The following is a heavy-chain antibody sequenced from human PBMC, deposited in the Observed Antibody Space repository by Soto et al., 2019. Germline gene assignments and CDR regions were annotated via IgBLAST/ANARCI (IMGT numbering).Heavy chain of an antibody. CDR2: IRGSGGST. Sequence: GGSLRLSCAASGFIFSNAWINWVRQAPGKGLEWVSAIRGSGGSTYYADSVKGRFTISRDNSKNTLYLQMNSLRAEDTAVYYCAKDQNIQLWPRYYYYGMDVWGQGTTVTVSS. V-gene: IGHV3-23*01. D-gene: IGHD5-18*01. CDR1: GFIFSNAW. J-gene: IGHJ6*02. CDR3: AKDQNIQLWPRYYYYGMDV.